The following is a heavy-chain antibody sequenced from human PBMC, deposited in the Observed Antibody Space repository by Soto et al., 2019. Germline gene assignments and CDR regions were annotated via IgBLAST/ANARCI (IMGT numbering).Heavy chain of an antibody. D-gene: IGHD3-16*01. J-gene: IGHJ4*02. CDR3: ARMGDFPFDY. CDR1: GFSFSTYS. Sequence: GGSLRLSCAASGFSFSTYSIMWVRQAPGKGLEWVSYISSRSDTIYYTDSVKGRFTISRDNGKNSVYLQMSSLRDEYAAVYYCARMGDFPFDYWGEGTPVTVSS. CDR2: ISSRSDTI. V-gene: IGHV3-48*02.